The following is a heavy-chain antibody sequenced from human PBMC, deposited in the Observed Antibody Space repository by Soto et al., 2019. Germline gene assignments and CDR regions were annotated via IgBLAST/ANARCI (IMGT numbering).Heavy chain of an antibody. Sequence: GASVKVSCKTSGYTFTGYYMHWVQQAPGEGLERMGWINPNSGGTNYAQKFQGRVTMTRDTSISTAYMELSRLRSDDTAVYYCARDLTYGDYLEYFQHWGQGTLVTVSS. CDR2: INPNSGGT. J-gene: IGHJ1*01. CDR1: GYTFTGYY. V-gene: IGHV1-2*02. D-gene: IGHD4-17*01. CDR3: ARDLTYGDYLEYFQH.